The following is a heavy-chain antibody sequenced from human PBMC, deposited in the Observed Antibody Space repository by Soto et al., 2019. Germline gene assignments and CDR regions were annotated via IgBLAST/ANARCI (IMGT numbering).Heavy chain of an antibody. D-gene: IGHD3-3*01. CDR1: GGSFSGYY. V-gene: IGHV4-34*01. CDR3: ARVRVDDFWSGYYLVFDY. Sequence: SETLSLTCAVYGGSFSGYYWSWIRQPPGKGLEWIGEINHSGSTNYNPSLKSRVTISVDTSKNQFSLKLSSVTAADTAVYYCARVRVDDFWSGYYLVFDYWGQGTLVTVSS. CDR2: INHSGST. J-gene: IGHJ4*02.